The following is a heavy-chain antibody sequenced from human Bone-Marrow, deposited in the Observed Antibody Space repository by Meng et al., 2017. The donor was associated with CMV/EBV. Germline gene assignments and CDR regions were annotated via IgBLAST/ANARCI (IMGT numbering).Heavy chain of an antibody. CDR2: ISSSSSYI. D-gene: IGHD1-1*01. CDR1: GFTFSSYS. CDR3: ARDRNELPGDY. Sequence: GESLKISCAASGFTFSSYSMNWVRQAPGKGLEWVSSISSSSSYIYYADSVKGRFTISRDNAKNSLYLQMNSLRAEDTAVYYCARDRNELPGDYWGQGTLVTVSS. J-gene: IGHJ4*02. V-gene: IGHV3-21*01.